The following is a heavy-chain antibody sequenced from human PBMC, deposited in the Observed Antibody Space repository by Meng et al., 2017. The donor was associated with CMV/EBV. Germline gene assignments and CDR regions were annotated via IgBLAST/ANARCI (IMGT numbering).Heavy chain of an antibody. CDR1: GGSFSGYY. CDR3: ARAKTMDY. Sequence: GSLRLSCAVYGGSFSGYYWSWIRQPPGKGLEWIGEINHSGSTNYNPSLKSRVTISVDTSKNQFSLKLSSVTAADTAVYYCARAKTMDYWGQGTLVTVPQ. D-gene: IGHD1-14*01. J-gene: IGHJ4*02. CDR2: INHSGST. V-gene: IGHV4-34*01.